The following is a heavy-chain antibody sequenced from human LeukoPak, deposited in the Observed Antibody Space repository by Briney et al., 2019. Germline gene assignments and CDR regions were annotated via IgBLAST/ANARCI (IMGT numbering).Heavy chain of an antibody. V-gene: IGHV3-53*01. Sequence: PGGSLRLSCAASGFTVSSKHMTWVRQAPGKGLEWVSVVYSGGTTYYADSVKGRFTTSKDNSNNTLYLQMNSLRAEDTAVYYCTSRVVVPAAISDYWGQGTLVTVSS. J-gene: IGHJ4*02. CDR3: TSRVVVPAAISDY. CDR2: VYSGGTT. D-gene: IGHD2-2*01. CDR1: GFTVSSKH.